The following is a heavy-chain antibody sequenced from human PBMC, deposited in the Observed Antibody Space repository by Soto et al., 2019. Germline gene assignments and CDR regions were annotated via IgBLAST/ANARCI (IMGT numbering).Heavy chain of an antibody. V-gene: IGHV1-8*02. D-gene: IGHD4-17*01. J-gene: IGHJ6*02. Sequence: EASVKVSCKASRYTFTNYYIHWVRQAPGQGLEWMGWMNPNSGNTGYAQKFQGRVTMTRNTSISTAYMELSSLRSEDTAVYYCARVRDLRGHRTGGLGDYYGMDVWGQGTTVTVSS. CDR2: MNPNSGNT. CDR3: ARVRDLRGHRTGGLGDYYGMDV. CDR1: RYTFTNYY.